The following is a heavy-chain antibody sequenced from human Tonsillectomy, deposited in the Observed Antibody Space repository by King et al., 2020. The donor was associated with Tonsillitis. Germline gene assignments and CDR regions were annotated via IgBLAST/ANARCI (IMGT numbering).Heavy chain of an antibody. J-gene: IGHJ4*02. V-gene: IGHV3-33*08. Sequence: VQLVESGGGVVQPGRSLRLSCAASGFTFSSYGMHWVRQAPGKGLEWVARIWYSGSNKYYADSVKGRFTISRDNSKNTLYLQMNSLRAEDTALYYCARDYRGGSYLRDYWGQGTLVTVSS. D-gene: IGHD1-26*01. CDR2: IWYSGSNK. CDR3: ARDYRGGSYLRDY. CDR1: GFTFSSYG.